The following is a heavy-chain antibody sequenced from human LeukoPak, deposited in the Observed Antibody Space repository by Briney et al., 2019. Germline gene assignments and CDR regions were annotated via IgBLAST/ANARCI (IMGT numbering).Heavy chain of an antibody. D-gene: IGHD3-22*01. Sequence: TGGSLRLSCAASGFTFSTYNMNWVRQAPGKGLEWVAVIYSGGQTYYADSAKGRFTISRDNSKNTLYLQMNSLRAEDTAMYYCTRSYYYDSSGYRNDYWGQGTLVTVSS. V-gene: IGHV3-53*01. CDR1: GFTFSTYN. CDR3: TRSYYYDSSGYRNDY. J-gene: IGHJ4*02. CDR2: IYSGGQT.